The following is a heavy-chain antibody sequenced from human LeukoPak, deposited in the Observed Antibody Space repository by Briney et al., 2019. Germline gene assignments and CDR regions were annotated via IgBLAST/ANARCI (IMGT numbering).Heavy chain of an antibody. CDR2: IFHSGTG. Sequence: PSETLSLTCAVSGGSIINSNWWSWVRQPPGKGLEWIGEIFHSGTGNYNPSLKSRVTISVDKSNNQFSLRLTSVTAADTAVYYCARISNWFDPWGQGTLVTVSS. V-gene: IGHV4-4*02. J-gene: IGHJ5*02. CDR3: ARISNWFDP. CDR1: GGSIINSNW.